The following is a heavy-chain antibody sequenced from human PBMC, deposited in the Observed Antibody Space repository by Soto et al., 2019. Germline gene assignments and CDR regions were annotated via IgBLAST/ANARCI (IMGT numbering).Heavy chain of an antibody. CDR1: GDSVSSNSAA. V-gene: IGHV6-1*01. Sequence: PSQTLSLPCAISGDSVSSNSAAWNWIRQSPSRGLEWLGRTYYRSKWYNDYAVSVKSRITINPDTSKNQFSLQLNSVTPEDTAVYYCALSLAAAGTGWFDPWGQGTLVTVSS. CDR3: ALSLAAAGTGWFDP. CDR2: TYYRSKWYN. J-gene: IGHJ5*02. D-gene: IGHD6-13*01.